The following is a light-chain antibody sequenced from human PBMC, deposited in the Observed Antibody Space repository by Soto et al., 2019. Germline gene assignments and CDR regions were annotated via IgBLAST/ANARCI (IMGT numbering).Light chain of an antibody. CDR3: SSYTSSSTPDVI. V-gene: IGLV2-14*01. CDR2: DVS. CDR1: SSDVGGYNY. Sequence: QSALTQPASVSGSPGQSITISCTGTSSDVGGYNYVSWYQQHPGKAPKLMIYDVSNRPSGVSNRFSGSKSGNTASLTISGLQAEDEADYYCSSYTSSSTPDVIFGTGTKVTVL. J-gene: IGLJ1*01.